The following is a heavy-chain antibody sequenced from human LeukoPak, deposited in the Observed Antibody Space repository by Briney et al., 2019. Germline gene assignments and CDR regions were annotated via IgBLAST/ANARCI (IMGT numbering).Heavy chain of an antibody. V-gene: IGHV4-59*11. Sequence: SETLSLTCTVSGGSISSHYWSWIRQPPGKGLEWIGYIYYSGSTNYNPSLKSRVTISVDTSKNQFSLKLSSVTAADTAVYYCARVRGGPLTGSVWFDPWGQGTLVTVSS. CDR3: ARVRGGPLTGSVWFDP. CDR2: IYYSGST. D-gene: IGHD3-9*01. CDR1: GGSISSHY. J-gene: IGHJ5*02.